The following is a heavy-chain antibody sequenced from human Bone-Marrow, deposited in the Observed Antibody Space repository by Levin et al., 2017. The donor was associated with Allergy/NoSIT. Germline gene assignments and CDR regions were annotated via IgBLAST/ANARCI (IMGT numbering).Heavy chain of an antibody. CDR1: GFTFSSFE. V-gene: IGHV3-48*03. CDR2: ISSSGSTI. J-gene: IGHJ4*02. CDR3: ARESQTAGYFDY. Sequence: GGSLRLSCAASGFTFSSFEMNWVRQAPGKGLEWVSYISSSGSTIFYADSVKGRFTISRDNAKNSLYLQMNSLRAEDTALYYCARESQTAGYFDYWGQGILVTVSS. D-gene: IGHD6-19*01.